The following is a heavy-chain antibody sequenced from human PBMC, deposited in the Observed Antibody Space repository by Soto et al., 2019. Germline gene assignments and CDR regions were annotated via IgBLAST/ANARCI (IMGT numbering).Heavy chain of an antibody. J-gene: IGHJ6*02. CDR2: IIPIFGTA. V-gene: IGHV1-69*01. Sequence: QVQLVQSGAEVKKPGSSVKVSCKASGGTFSSYAISWVRQAPGQGLEWMGGIIPIFGTANYAQKFQGRVTITADESTSTAYMELSSLRSEDTAVYYCARSMYCSSTSCYRFSSSLRYYYGMDVWGQGTTVTVSS. CDR3: ARSMYCSSTSCYRFSSSLRYYYGMDV. CDR1: GGTFSSYA. D-gene: IGHD2-2*02.